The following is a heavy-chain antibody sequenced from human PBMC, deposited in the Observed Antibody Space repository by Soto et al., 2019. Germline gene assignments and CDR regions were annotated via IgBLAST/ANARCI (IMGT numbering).Heavy chain of an antibody. D-gene: IGHD5-12*01. CDR2: TSYYGSNK. CDR3: AKDSGYSGYDVYDYYYGMDV. CDR1: GFTFSLYG. J-gene: IGHJ6*02. V-gene: IGHV3-30*18. Sequence: QLVESGGGVVQPGRSLRLSCAASGFTFSLYGMHWVRQAPGKGLEWVAVTSYYGSNKYYADSVKGRFTIARDNSKNTLYLQMNSLRAEDTAVYYCAKDSGYSGYDVYDYYYGMDVWGQGTTVTVSS.